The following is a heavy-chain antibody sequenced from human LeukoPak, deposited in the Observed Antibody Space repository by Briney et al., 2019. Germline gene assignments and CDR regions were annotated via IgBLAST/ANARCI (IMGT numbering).Heavy chain of an antibody. CDR2: MNPNSGNT. CDR1: GYTFTSYD. V-gene: IGHV1-8*03. CDR3: ARGAGYSSSWYKTERYFDL. Sequence: ASVKVSCKASGYTFTSYDINWVRQATGQGLEWMGWMNPNSGNTGYAQKFQGRVTITRNTSISTAYMELSSLRSEDTAVYYCARGAGYSSSWYKTERYFDLWGRGTLVTVSS. D-gene: IGHD6-13*01. J-gene: IGHJ2*01.